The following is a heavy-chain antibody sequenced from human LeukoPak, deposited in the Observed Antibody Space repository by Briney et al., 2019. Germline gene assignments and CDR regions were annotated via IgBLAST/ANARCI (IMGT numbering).Heavy chain of an antibody. V-gene: IGHV3-23*01. CDR2: TSVSGAST. CDR1: GFIFSNYA. CDR3: AKGREYSYGYPGYMDV. J-gene: IGHJ6*03. Sequence: GGSLRLSCTASGFIFSNYAMNWVCQAPGKGLEWVSGTSVSGASTYYVDSVKGRFTISRDNSKNTLYLQMNSLRAEDTAVYYCAKGREYSYGYPGYMDVWGKGTTVTISS. D-gene: IGHD5-18*01.